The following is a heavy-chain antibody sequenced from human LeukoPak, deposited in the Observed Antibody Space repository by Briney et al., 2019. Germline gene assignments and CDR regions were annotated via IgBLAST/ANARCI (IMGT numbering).Heavy chain of an antibody. Sequence: PGGSLRLSCAASGSTFSSYSMNWVRQAPGKGLEWVSYISSSSSTIYYADSVKGRFTISRDNAKNSLYLQMNSLRAEDTAVYYCASLRFLTGYYYDAFDIWGQGTMVTVSS. D-gene: IGHD3-9*01. CDR3: ASLRFLTGYYYDAFDI. V-gene: IGHV3-48*01. CDR2: ISSSSSTI. CDR1: GSTFSSYS. J-gene: IGHJ3*02.